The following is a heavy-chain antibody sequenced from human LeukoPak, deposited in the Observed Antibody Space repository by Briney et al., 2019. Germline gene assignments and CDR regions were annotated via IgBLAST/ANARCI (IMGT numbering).Heavy chain of an antibody. CDR1: GYSISSGYY. D-gene: IGHD5-12*01. Sequence: PSETLSLTCAVSGYSISSGYYWGWIRQPPGKGLEWIGSIYHSGSTFYNPSLKSRVTISADTSKNQFSLKLSSVTAPDTAVYYCARHLVSGGYSGNFYPFDYWGQGTLVTVSS. CDR3: ARHLVSGGYSGNFYPFDY. J-gene: IGHJ4*02. V-gene: IGHV4-38-2*01. CDR2: IYHSGST.